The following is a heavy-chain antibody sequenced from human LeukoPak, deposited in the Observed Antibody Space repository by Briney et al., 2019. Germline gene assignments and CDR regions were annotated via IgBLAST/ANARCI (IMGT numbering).Heavy chain of an antibody. D-gene: IGHD1-26*01. V-gene: IGHV4-39*01. Sequence: SETLTPTCTVSGGSISSTIYHWGWIRQPPGKGLEWIGNIYYTGSTYYNPSLKSRVTISVDTSKNQFSLKLSSVTAADTAVYYCARLSVGATDYWGQGTLVHVSS. CDR2: IYYTGST. J-gene: IGHJ4*02. CDR1: GGSISSTIYH. CDR3: ARLSVGATDY.